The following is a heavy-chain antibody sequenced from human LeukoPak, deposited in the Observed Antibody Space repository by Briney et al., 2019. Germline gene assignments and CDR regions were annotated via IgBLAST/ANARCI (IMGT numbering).Heavy chain of an antibody. D-gene: IGHD3-22*01. CDR2: INHSGST. V-gene: IGHV4-34*01. CDR3: ASLNSSGYYYAGYLGRIQYFTH. J-gene: IGHJ1*01. Sequence: PSETLSLTGAVYGGSFSGYYWSWFRQPPGKGLEWIGEINHSGSTNYNPSLKSRVTISVDTSKHQFSPKLSSVTAADTAVYYYASLNSSGYYYAGYLGRIQYFTHRGQGTLVTGSS. CDR1: GGSFSGYY.